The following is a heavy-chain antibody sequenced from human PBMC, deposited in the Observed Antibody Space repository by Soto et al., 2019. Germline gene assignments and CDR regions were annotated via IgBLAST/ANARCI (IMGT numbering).Heavy chain of an antibody. CDR2: ISFDGSNK. CDR1: GFTFGSYG. J-gene: IGHJ4*02. Sequence: GALRLSCAASGFTFGSYGVHWVRQAPGKGLEWVAVISFDGSNKYYADSVKGRFTISRDNSKNTLYLQMNSLRAEDTAVYYCARGGYYYDSSGRRFDYWGQGTLVTVSS. V-gene: IGHV3-30*03. CDR3: ARGGYYYDSSGRRFDY. D-gene: IGHD3-22*01.